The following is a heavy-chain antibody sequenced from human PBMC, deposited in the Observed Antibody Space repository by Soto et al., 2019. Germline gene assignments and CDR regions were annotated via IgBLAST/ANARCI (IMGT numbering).Heavy chain of an antibody. CDR2: IYYSGST. V-gene: IGHV4-39*01. CDR1: GGSISSSSYY. CDR3: ARQVVTISQRTAFDI. D-gene: IGHD3-9*01. Sequence: SETLSLTCTVSGGSISSSSYYWGWIRQPPGKGLEWIGSIYYSGSTYYNPSLKSRVTISVDTSKNQFSLKLSSVTAADTAVYYCARQVVTISQRTAFDIWGQGTMVTVSS. J-gene: IGHJ3*02.